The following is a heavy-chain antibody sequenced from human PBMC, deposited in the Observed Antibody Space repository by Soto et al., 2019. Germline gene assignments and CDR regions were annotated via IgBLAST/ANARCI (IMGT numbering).Heavy chain of an antibody. V-gene: IGHV1-18*01. D-gene: IGHD3-16*02. J-gene: IGHJ4*02. CDR2: ISAYNGNR. CDR1: GYPFTSDG. Sequence: GGSVKVYCKASGYPFTSDGISLARQAPGQGLEWMGWISAYNGNRNYAQKLQGRVTMTTETSTSTAYMELRSLRSDDTAVYYCARDMRYRYYFDYWGQGTLVTVSS. CDR3: ARDMRYRYYFDY.